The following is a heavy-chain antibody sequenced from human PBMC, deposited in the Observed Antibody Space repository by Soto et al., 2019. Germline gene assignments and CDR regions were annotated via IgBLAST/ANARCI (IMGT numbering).Heavy chain of an antibody. CDR3: ARVEVVVADPDPLDAFDI. J-gene: IGHJ3*02. D-gene: IGHD2-15*01. CDR1: GFTFSDYY. CDR2: ISSSGSTI. Sequence: GGSLRPSCAASGFTFSDYYMSWIRQAPGKGLEWVSYISSSGSTIYYADSVKGRFTISRDNAKNSLYLQMNSLRAEDTAVYYCARVEVVVADPDPLDAFDIWGQGTMVTVSS. V-gene: IGHV3-11*01.